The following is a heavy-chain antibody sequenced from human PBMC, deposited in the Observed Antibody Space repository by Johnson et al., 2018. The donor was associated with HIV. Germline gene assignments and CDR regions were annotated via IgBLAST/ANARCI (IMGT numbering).Heavy chain of an antibody. CDR3: ARDRGQRAPLCAFDI. CDR1: GFTFSSYW. D-gene: IGHD3-10*01. V-gene: IGHV3-20*04. Sequence: VQLVESGGGLVKPGGSLRLSCAASGFTFSSYWMSWVRQAPGKGLEWVSGISWNSGSIGYADSVKGRFTISRDNAKNSLYLQMNSLRAEDTALYYCARDRGQRAPLCAFDIWGQGTMVTVSS. J-gene: IGHJ3*02. CDR2: ISWNSGSI.